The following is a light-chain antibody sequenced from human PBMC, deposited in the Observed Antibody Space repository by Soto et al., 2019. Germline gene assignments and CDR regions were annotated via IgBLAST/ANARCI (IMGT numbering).Light chain of an antibody. CDR2: WAS. J-gene: IGKJ4*01. CDR1: QRVLYSSNNKNY. Sequence: DIVMTQSPDSLAVSLGERATINCKSSQRVLYSSNNKNYLDWYQQKPVHPPKLLIYWASTREFGVPDRFGGSGSGTDFTLTISSLQADDVAVYYCQQYYSTPLNFGGGTKVEIK. V-gene: IGKV4-1*01. CDR3: QQYYSTPLN.